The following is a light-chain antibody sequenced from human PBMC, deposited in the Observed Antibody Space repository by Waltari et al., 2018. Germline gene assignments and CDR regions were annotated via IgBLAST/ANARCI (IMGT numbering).Light chain of an antibody. CDR3: LLYFGGAHLV. J-gene: IGLJ3*02. CDR2: NTN. CDR1: IGAVNSGYY. Sequence: QTVVTQEPSLTVSPGGTVTLICASSIGAVNSGYYPNWFQQKPGQAPRSLIYNTNNKHPWTPARFSGSLLGGKAALTLSSVQPEDEADYYCLLYFGGAHLVFGGGTKLTVL. V-gene: IGLV7-43*01.